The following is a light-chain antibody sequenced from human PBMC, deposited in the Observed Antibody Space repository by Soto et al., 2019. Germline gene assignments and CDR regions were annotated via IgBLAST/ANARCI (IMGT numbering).Light chain of an antibody. V-gene: IGLV2-14*01. J-gene: IGLJ1*01. Sequence: QSLLTQPASVSGSPGQSITISCTGASSDVGGSEYVSWYQQHPGKAPKAMIYEVSDRPSGVSHRFSGSKSANTATLTISGLQPEDEADYYCSSYTSGSTLYVFGTGTKVTVL. CDR2: EVS. CDR3: SSYTSGSTLYV. CDR1: SSDVGGSEY.